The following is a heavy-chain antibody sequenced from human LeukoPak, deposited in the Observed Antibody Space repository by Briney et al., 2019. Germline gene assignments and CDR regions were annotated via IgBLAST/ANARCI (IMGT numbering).Heavy chain of an antibody. V-gene: IGHV4-59*12. CDR3: AREHNRGYSGYAFDY. Sequence: SETLSLTCTVSGGSIGNYYWTWIRQPPGKGLEWIGYIHYSGITSYNPSLESRVTMSLDTSKKQYSLNLKSVTAADTAVYFCAREHNRGYSGYAFDYWGQGTLVTVSS. J-gene: IGHJ4*02. CDR2: IHYSGIT. D-gene: IGHD5-12*01. CDR1: GGSIGNYY.